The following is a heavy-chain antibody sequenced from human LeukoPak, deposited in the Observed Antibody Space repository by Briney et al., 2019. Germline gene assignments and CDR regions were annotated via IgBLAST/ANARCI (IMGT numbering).Heavy chain of an antibody. V-gene: IGHV3-30*02. J-gene: IGHJ4*02. D-gene: IGHD3-10*01. CDR3: ATNLYSSGSYYTDFDY. CDR1: GFTFSSYG. CDR2: IRYDGSNK. Sequence: GGSLRLSCAASGFTFSSYGMHWVRQAPGKGLEWVAFIRYDGSNKYYADSVKGRFTISRDNSKNTLYLQMNSLRAEDTAVYYCATNLYSSGSYYTDFDYWGQGTLVTVSS.